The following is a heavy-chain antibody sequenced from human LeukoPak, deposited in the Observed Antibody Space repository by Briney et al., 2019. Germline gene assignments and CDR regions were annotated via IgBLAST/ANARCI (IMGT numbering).Heavy chain of an antibody. Sequence: PSETLSLTCTVSGYSISSGYYWGWIRQPPGKGLEWIGSIYHSGSTYYNPSLKSRVTISVDTSKNQFSLKLSSVTAADTAVYYCARDSDILTGYDWFDPWGQGTLVTVSS. J-gene: IGHJ5*02. CDR1: GYSISSGYY. CDR2: IYHSGST. D-gene: IGHD3-9*01. CDR3: ARDSDILTGYDWFDP. V-gene: IGHV4-38-2*02.